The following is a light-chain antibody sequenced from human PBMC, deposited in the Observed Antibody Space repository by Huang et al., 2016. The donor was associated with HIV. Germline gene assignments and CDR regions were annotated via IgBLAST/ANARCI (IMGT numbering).Light chain of an antibody. CDR1: QSIGAD. V-gene: IGKV3-15*01. Sequence: EIVMTQSPVTLSVSPGERAILSCRDSQSIGADLAWYQQKPGQAPRLLIYSASNRAAGVPGRFSGSGSGTEFTRTITSLQSEDFAVYYWHQYNNRAPWTFGQGTKVEIK. CDR2: SAS. CDR3: HQYNNRAPWT. J-gene: IGKJ1*01.